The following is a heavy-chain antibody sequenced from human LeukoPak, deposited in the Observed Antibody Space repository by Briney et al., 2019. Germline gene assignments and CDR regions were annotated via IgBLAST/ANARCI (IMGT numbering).Heavy chain of an antibody. CDR2: ISYDGSNK. V-gene: IGHV3-30*01. D-gene: IGHD1-7*01. Sequence: GRSLRLSSAASGFTFSSYAMHWVRQAPGKGLEWVAVISYDGSNKYYADSVKGRFTISRDNSKNTLYLQMNSLRAEDTAVYYCARDAGTTLSGWFDPWGQGTLVTVSS. CDR1: GFTFSSYA. CDR3: ARDAGTTLSGWFDP. J-gene: IGHJ5*02.